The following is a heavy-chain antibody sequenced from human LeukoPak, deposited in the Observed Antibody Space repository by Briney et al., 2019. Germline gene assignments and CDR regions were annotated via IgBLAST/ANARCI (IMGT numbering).Heavy chain of an antibody. CDR1: GGSISSYY. J-gene: IGHJ4*02. Sequence: SSETLSLTCTVSGGSISSYYWSWIRQPPGKGLEWIGCMHPRGGTNYNPSLKSRVTMSVDTSKKQFSLKLNSVTAADTAVYYCARGDYYDYGYFDYWGQGTLVTVSS. CDR3: ARGDYYDYGYFDY. D-gene: IGHD5-12*01. CDR2: MHPRGGT. V-gene: IGHV4-4*07.